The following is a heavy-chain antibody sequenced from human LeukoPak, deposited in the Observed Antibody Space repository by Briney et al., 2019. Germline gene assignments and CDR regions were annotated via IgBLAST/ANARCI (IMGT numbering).Heavy chain of an antibody. D-gene: IGHD2-2*01. CDR3: ARDIVVPVASGRYFDY. V-gene: IGHV3-30*02. CDR1: GFSFRNYG. Sequence: PGGSLRLSCAASGFSFRNYGMHWVRRAPGKGLEWVAFIRYDGKNTKYQLDSVKGRFTISRDNSRDTVDLQINSLRPEDTAVYYCARDIVVPVASGRYFDYWGQGTLITVSS. J-gene: IGHJ4*02. CDR2: IRYDGKNTK.